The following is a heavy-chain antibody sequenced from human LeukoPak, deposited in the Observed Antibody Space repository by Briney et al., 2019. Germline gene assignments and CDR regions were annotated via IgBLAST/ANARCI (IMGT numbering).Heavy chain of an antibody. CDR1: GGSISSYY. CDR2: IYYSGST. V-gene: IGHV4-59*01. D-gene: IGHD5-18*01. Sequence: SETLSLTCTVSGGSISSYYWSWIRQPPGKGLEWIGYIYYSGSTNYNPSLKSRVTISVDTSKNQFSLKLSSVTAADTAVYYCARARYSYGPWYFDYWGQGNLVTVSS. CDR3: ARARYSYGPWYFDY. J-gene: IGHJ4*02.